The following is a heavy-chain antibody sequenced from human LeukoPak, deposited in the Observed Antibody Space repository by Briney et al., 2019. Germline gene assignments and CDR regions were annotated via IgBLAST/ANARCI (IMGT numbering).Heavy chain of an antibody. J-gene: IGHJ4*02. CDR1: GFTFSRNT. CDR2: ISSSSSYI. D-gene: IGHD3-22*01. Sequence: GGSLRLSCAASGFTFSRNTMNWVRQAPGKGLEWVSSISSSSSYIYYADSVKGRFIISRDNAKNSLYLQLNSLRAEDTAVYYCARDRGPFDSSGYPDYWGQGTLVTVSS. CDR3: ARDRGPFDSSGYPDY. V-gene: IGHV3-21*01.